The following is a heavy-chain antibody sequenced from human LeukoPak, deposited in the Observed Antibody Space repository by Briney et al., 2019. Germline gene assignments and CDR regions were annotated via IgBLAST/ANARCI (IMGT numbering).Heavy chain of an antibody. V-gene: IGHV4-34*01. J-gene: IGHJ6*03. CDR3: ARLSSGDYYYYYYMDV. CDR1: GGSFSGYY. CDR2: INHSGST. Sequence: SETLSLTCAVYGGSFSGYYWSWIRQPPGKGLEWIGEINHSGSTNYNPSLKSRVTISVDTSKNQFSLKLSSVTAADTAVYYCARLSSGDYYYYYYMDVWGKGTTVTVSS. D-gene: IGHD1-26*01.